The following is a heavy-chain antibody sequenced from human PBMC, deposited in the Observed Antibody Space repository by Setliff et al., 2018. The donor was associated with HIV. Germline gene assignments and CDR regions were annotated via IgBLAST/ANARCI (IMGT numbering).Heavy chain of an antibody. CDR3: TTNFYNFWSGYYDYFDF. CDR1: GSTFSEYA. CDR2: IRSKNYGETT. J-gene: IGHJ4*02. D-gene: IGHD3-3*01. V-gene: IGHV3-49*04. Sequence: PGGSLRLSCTTSGSTFSEYAINWVRQAPGKGLEWVGFIRSKNYGETTESAASVKDRFTFSRDDSKSIAYLQVSSLKTEDTAIYYCTTNFYNFWSGYYDYFDFWGQGALVTVSS.